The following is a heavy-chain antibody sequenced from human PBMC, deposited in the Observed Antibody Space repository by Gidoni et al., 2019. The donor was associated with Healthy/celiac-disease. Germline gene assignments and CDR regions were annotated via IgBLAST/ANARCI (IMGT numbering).Heavy chain of an antibody. CDR1: GYTFTSYY. D-gene: IGHD3-22*01. V-gene: IGHV1-46*01. Sequence: QVQLVQSGAEVTKPGASVKVSCKASGYTFTSYYMHWVRQAPGQGLEWMGIINPSGGSTSYAQKFQGRVTMTRDTSTSTVYMELSSLRSEDTAVYYCARVRPGDYYYDSSGYPLSDYWGQGTLVTVSS. CDR3: ARVRPGDYYYDSSGYPLSDY. CDR2: INPSGGST. J-gene: IGHJ4*02.